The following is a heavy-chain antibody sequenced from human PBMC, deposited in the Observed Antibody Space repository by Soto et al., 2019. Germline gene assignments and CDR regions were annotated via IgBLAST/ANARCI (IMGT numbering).Heavy chain of an antibody. CDR3: AKSVADCSTTSCYSFYYFVMDV. D-gene: IGHD2-2*01. CDR1: GFTFNNYG. Sequence: HPGGSLRLSCAASGFTFNNYGMHWVRQAPGKGLEWVTFISYDGSNRYYADSVKGRFTISRDNSKNTLFLQMNSLRAEDTAVYYCAKSVADCSTTSCYSFYYFVMDVWGQGTTVTVSS. V-gene: IGHV3-30*18. J-gene: IGHJ6*02. CDR2: ISYDGSNR.